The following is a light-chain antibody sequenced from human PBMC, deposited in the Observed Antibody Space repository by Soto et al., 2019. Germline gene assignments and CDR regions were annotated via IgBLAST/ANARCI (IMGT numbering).Light chain of an antibody. V-gene: IGLV2-14*01. CDR1: SSDGGGYKF. CDR2: EVS. CDR3: SSYTRSSSVV. J-gene: IGLJ2*01. Sequence: QSALTQPASVSGSPGQSITISCTGTSSDGGGYKFVSWYQHHPGKAPKLIIYEVSNRPSGVSNRFSGSKSGNTASLTISGLQAEDEADYYCSSYTRSSSVVFGGGTKLTVL.